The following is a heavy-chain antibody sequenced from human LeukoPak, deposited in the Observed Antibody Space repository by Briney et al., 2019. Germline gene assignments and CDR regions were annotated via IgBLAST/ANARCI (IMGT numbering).Heavy chain of an antibody. V-gene: IGHV1-3*03. D-gene: IGHD5-18*01. CDR3: ARESRYSYGYGYYYYMDV. CDR1: GYTFTGYY. J-gene: IGHJ6*03. Sequence: GASVKVSCKASGYTFTGYYMHWVRQAPGQGLEWMGWINAGNGNTKYSQELQGRVTITRATSASTAYMELSSLRSEDMAVYYCARESRYSYGYGYYYYMDVWGKGTTVTVSS. CDR2: INAGNGNT.